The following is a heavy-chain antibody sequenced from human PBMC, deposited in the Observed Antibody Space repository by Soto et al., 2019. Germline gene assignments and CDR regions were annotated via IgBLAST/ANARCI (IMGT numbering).Heavy chain of an antibody. CDR3: ARGGAAHCDY. D-gene: IGHD3-16*01. CDR1: GNTFTNYY. Sequence: QVQLVQSGAEVKKPGASVKVSCKASGNTFTNYYMHWVRQAPGQGLEWMGIINPSGYLTTYAHKFQGRVIMTRDTSTSTVYMELSSLQSEDTAVYFCARGGAAHCDYWCQGTLVTVSS. J-gene: IGHJ4*02. CDR2: INPSGYLT. V-gene: IGHV1-46*03.